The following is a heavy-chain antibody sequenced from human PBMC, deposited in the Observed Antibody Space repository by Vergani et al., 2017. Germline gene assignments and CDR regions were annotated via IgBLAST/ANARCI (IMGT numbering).Heavy chain of an antibody. Sequence: QVRVVQSGAEVKKSGASVKVSCKTSGYTFSNYYMHWVRPAPGQGLEWMGIINPSGGHTNYAQKFQGRVTMTRDTSTSTVYMELSSLRSEDTAIYYCSRGDYGILTGYRYWGQGTLVTVSA. CDR1: GYTFSNYY. CDR2: INPSGGHT. D-gene: IGHD3-9*01. V-gene: IGHV1-46*03. J-gene: IGHJ4*02. CDR3: SRGDYGILTGYRY.